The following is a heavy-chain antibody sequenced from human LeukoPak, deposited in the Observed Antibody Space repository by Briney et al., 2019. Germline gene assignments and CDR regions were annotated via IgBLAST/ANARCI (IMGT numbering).Heavy chain of an antibody. CDR1: GFTFSNYG. Sequence: GGSLRLSCAASGFTFSNYGMSWVRQAPGKGLEWVSSISVSGDSTYYADSVKGRFSISRDNSNNTLYLQMNSLRAEDTAIYYCAKHIAASTRWFDSWGQGTLVTVSS. CDR2: ISVSGDST. CDR3: AKHIAASTRWFDS. V-gene: IGHV3-23*01. J-gene: IGHJ5*01. D-gene: IGHD5-12*01.